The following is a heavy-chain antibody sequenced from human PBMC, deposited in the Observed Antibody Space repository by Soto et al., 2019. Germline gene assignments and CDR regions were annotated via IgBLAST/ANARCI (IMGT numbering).Heavy chain of an antibody. V-gene: IGHV4-59*01. Sequence: SETLSLTCAVYGGSFSCSYWSGILQPPGKGLEWIGYIYYSGSTNYNPSLKSRVTISVDTSKNQFSLKLSSVTAADTAVYYCARIPSYYDFWSGYYPANYYYYGRDVWGQGTTVTVSS. D-gene: IGHD3-3*01. CDR3: ARIPSYYDFWSGYYPANYYYYGRDV. J-gene: IGHJ6*02. CDR2: IYYSGST. CDR1: GGSFSCSY.